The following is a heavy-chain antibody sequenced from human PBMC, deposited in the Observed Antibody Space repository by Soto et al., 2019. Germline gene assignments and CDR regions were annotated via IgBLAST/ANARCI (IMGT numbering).Heavy chain of an antibody. J-gene: IGHJ4*02. CDR1: GDSVSSNSAT. D-gene: IGHD2-21*01. CDR2: TYYRSQWFN. Sequence: SQTLSLTCAISGDSVSSNSATWNWLRQSPSRGLEWLGRTYYRSQWFNEYAESVKSRMTINPDTSRNQFSLQLNFVTPDDTAVYYCATNAENRVNLDYWGQGTLVTVSS. CDR3: ATNAENRVNLDY. V-gene: IGHV6-1*01.